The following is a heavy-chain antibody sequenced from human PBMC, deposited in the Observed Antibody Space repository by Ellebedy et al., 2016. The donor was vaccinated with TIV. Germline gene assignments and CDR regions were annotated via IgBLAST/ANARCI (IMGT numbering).Heavy chain of an antibody. D-gene: IGHD6-6*01. CDR1: GGTFSSYA. J-gene: IGHJ6*02. V-gene: IGHV1-69*13. CDR2: IIPIFGTA. CDR3: ARDAGGSSRYCYYGMDV. Sequence: SVKVSCXASGGTFSSYAISWVRQAPGQGLEWMGGIIPIFGTANYAQKFQGRVTITADESTSTAYMELSSLRSEDTAVYYCARDAGGSSRYCYYGMDVWGQGTTVTVSS.